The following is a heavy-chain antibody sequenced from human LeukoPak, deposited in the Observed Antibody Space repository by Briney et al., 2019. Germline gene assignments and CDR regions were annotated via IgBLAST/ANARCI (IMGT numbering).Heavy chain of an antibody. D-gene: IGHD5-18*01. J-gene: IGHJ4*02. Sequence: PGGSLRLSCAASGFTFSIYAVSWVRQAPGKGREWVSAISGSWCSTFYADVVKGRFTISRDNSKNTLYLQMNSLRAEDTAVYSCAKDPNTAMVPYFDYWGQGTLVTVSS. CDR2: ISGSWCST. V-gene: IGHV3-23*01. CDR3: AKDPNTAMVPYFDY. CDR1: GFTFSIYA.